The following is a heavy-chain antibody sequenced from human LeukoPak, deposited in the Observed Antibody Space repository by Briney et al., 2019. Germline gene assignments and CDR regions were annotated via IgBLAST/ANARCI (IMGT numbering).Heavy chain of an antibody. D-gene: IGHD2-21*01. V-gene: IGHV1-2*06. CDR2: TNCNGGGT. Sequence: ASVKVSCKASGYTFTSYYMHWVRQAPGQGLEWMGRTNCNGGGTSYAQKFQGRVTMTRDTSISTAYMELDRLTSDDTAVYYCARDYGPYPGCSWFDPWGQGTLVTVSS. CDR3: ARDYGPYPGCSWFDP. J-gene: IGHJ5*02. CDR1: GYTFTSYY.